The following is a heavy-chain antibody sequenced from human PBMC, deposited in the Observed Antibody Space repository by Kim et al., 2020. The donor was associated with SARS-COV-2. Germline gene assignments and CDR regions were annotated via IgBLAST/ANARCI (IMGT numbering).Heavy chain of an antibody. D-gene: IGHD3-10*01. V-gene: IGHV7-4-1*02. Sequence: GNPTYAQGFTGRFVLSLDTSVSTAYLRISSLRAEDTAVYYCARGPGDMDVWGQGTTVTVSS. CDR3: ARGPGDMDV. CDR2: GNP. J-gene: IGHJ6*02.